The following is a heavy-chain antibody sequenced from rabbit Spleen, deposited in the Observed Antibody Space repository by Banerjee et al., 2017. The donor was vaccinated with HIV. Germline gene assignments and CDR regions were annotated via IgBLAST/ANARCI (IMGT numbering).Heavy chain of an antibody. CDR3: AREDVGGSYTL. Sequence: LVESGGGLVKPGASLTLTCTASGFSFSSSYDMCWVRQAPGKGLEWIACIAGSSSGFTYSATWAKGRFTCSKTSSTTVTLQMTSLTVADTATYFCAREDVGGSYTLWGQGTLVTVS. V-gene: IGHV1S40*01. J-gene: IGHJ3*01. D-gene: IGHD1-1*01. CDR1: GFSFSSSYD. CDR2: IAGSSSGFT.